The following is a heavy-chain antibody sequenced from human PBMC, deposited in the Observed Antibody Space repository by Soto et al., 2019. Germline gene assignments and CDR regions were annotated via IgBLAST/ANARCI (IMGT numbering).Heavy chain of an antibody. J-gene: IGHJ4*02. CDR1: GGTFSSYA. CDR2: IIPIFGTA. CDR3: ATGDSRDYFDY. Sequence: SVKVSCKASGGTFSSYAISWVRQAPGQGLEWMGGIIPIFGTANYAQKFQGGVTITADESTSTAYMELSSLRSEDTAVYYCATGDSRDYFDYWGQGTLVTVSS. V-gene: IGHV1-69*13. D-gene: IGHD4-17*01.